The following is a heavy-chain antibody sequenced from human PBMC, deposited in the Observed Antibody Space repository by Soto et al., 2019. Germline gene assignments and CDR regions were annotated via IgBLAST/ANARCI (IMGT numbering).Heavy chain of an antibody. CDR3: ASLARSGYWPDAFDI. CDR1: GYSFTSYW. V-gene: IGHV5-51*01. Sequence: GESLKISCKGSGYSFTSYWIGWVRQMPGKGLEWMGIIYPGDSDTRYSPSFQGQVTISADKSIRTAYLQWSSLKASDTAMYYCASLARSGYWPDAFDIWGQGTMVTVSS. CDR2: IYPGDSDT. J-gene: IGHJ3*02. D-gene: IGHD5-12*01.